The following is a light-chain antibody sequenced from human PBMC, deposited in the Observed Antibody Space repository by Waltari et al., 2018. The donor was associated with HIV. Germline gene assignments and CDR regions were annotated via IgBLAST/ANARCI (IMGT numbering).Light chain of an antibody. CDR1: QTSSRW. CDR2: KAS. CDR3: QHYNRT. Sequence: DIQMTQSPSTLSASVGDRVTITCRASQTSSRWLAWYQQKPGKAPKLLIYKASSLESGVPSRFSGSGSGTDFTLTISSLQPDDFATYYCQHYNRTFGQGTKVEIK. V-gene: IGKV1-5*03. J-gene: IGKJ2*01.